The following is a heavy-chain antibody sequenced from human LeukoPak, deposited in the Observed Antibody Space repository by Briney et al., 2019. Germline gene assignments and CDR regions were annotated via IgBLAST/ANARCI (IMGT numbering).Heavy chain of an antibody. J-gene: IGHJ5*02. CDR1: GGTFSSYA. Sequence: SVKVSCKAAGGTFSSYAISWVRRAPGQGGGWMGGIIPIFGTANYAQKFQGRVTITADESTSTAYMELSSLRSEDTAVYYCASSGFGELSWFDPWGQGTLVTVSS. D-gene: IGHD3-10*01. CDR3: ASSGFGELSWFDP. CDR2: IIPIFGTA. V-gene: IGHV1-69*13.